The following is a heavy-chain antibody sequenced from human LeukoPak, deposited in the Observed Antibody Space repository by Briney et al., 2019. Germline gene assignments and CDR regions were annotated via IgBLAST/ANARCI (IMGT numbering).Heavy chain of an antibody. CDR3: ARSLSFWSGYYLDY. J-gene: IGHJ4*02. V-gene: IGHV3-30-3*01. Sequence: GGSLRLSCAASGFTFSSYAMHWVRQAPGKGLEWVAVISYDGSNKYYADSVKGRFTISRDNSKNTLYLQMNSLRAEDTAVYYCARSLSFWSGYYLDYWGQGALVTVSS. D-gene: IGHD3-3*01. CDR1: GFTFSSYA. CDR2: ISYDGSNK.